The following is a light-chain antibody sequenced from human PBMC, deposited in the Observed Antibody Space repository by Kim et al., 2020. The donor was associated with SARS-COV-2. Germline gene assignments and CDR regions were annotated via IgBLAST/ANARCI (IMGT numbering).Light chain of an antibody. J-gene: IGLJ3*02. CDR3: QVWDSSSDHRV. Sequence: GKTSRITCGRNNIGSKSVHWYQQKPGQAPVLVIYYDSDRPSGIPERFSGSNSGNTATLTISRVEAGDEADYYCQVWDSSSDHRVFGGGTQLTVL. V-gene: IGLV3-21*04. CDR2: YDS. CDR1: NIGSKS.